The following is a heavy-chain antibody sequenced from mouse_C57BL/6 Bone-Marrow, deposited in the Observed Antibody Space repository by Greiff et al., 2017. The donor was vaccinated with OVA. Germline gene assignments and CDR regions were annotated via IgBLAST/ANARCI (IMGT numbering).Heavy chain of an antibody. Sequence: VQLQQSGAELVKPGASVKISCKASGYAFSSYWMNWVKQRPGKGLEWIGQIYPGDGDTNYNGKFKGKATLTADKSSSTAYMQLSSLTSEDSAVYFCARGEDYDASDYWGQGTTRTVSS. CDR3: ARGEDYDASDY. CDR2: IYPGDGDT. D-gene: IGHD2-4*01. CDR1: GYAFSSYW. J-gene: IGHJ2*01. V-gene: IGHV1-80*01.